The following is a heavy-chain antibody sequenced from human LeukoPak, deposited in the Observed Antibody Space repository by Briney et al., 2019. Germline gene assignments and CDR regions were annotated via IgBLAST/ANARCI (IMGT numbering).Heavy chain of an antibody. J-gene: IGHJ6*03. Sequence: GGTLRLSCAASGFTFSSYGMSWVRQAPGKGLEWVSTISGSGGSTYYADSVKGRFTISRDNSKNTLYLQMNSLRAEDTAVYYCAKDGHYDILTGYRNYYYYMDVWGKGTTVTISS. CDR2: ISGSGGST. D-gene: IGHD3-9*01. V-gene: IGHV3-23*01. CDR3: AKDGHYDILTGYRNYYYYMDV. CDR1: GFTFSSYG.